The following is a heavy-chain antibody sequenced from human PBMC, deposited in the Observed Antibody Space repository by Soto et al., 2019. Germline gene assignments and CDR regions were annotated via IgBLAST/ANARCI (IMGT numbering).Heavy chain of an antibody. V-gene: IGHV1-69*12. CDR1: GGTFSSYA. J-gene: IGHJ5*02. Sequence: QVQLVQSGAAVKKPGSSVKVSCKASGGTFSSYAISWVRQAPGQGLEWMGEIIPIFGTANYAQKFQGRVTITADESKRTAYMELSSLRSEDTVVYYCARDRGPSSGYYPYWFDPWGQGTLVTVSS. CDR3: ARDRGPSSGYYPYWFDP. CDR2: IIPIFGTA. D-gene: IGHD3-22*01.